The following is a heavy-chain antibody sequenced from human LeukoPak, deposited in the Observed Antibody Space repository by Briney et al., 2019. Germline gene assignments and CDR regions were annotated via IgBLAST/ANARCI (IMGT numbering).Heavy chain of an antibody. CDR3: ARARSPSSGYVLRDHNWFDP. J-gene: IGHJ5*02. CDR2: MNPNTGNA. D-gene: IGHD3-22*01. CDR1: GYTFTNFD. V-gene: IGHV1-8*03. Sequence: ASVKVSCKASGYTFTNFDINWVRQATGQGLEWMGWMNPNTGNAGYAQKFQDRVTITWDASISTAYMDLSSLRSEDTAVYYCARARSPSSGYVLRDHNWFDPWGQGTLVTVSS.